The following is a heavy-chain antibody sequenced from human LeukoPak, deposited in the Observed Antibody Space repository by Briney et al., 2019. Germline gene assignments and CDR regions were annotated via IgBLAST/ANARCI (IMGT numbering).Heavy chain of an antibody. CDR2: ISSSSSYI. D-gene: IGHD6-6*01. CDR3: ARDLLSSSDAFDI. Sequence: GGSLTLSCAASGFTFSSYSMNWVRQAPGKGLEWVSSISSSSSYIYYADSVKGRFTISRDNAKNSRYLQMNSLRAEDTAVYYCARDLLSSSDAFDIWGQGTMVTVSS. V-gene: IGHV3-21*01. CDR1: GFTFSSYS. J-gene: IGHJ3*02.